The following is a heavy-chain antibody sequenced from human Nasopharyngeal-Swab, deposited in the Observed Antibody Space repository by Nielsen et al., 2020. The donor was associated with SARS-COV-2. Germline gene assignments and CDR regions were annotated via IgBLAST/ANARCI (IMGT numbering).Heavy chain of an antibody. D-gene: IGHD6-13*01. CDR2: INSVETYT. CDR1: GFTFRSYR. Sequence: GSLRLSCAASGFTFRSYRLHWVRQPPGKGLVWVSRINSVETYTDYADSVKGRFTISRDNAKSTLFLQMSNLRADDTAVYYCAREKVGAAAEGFDYWGRGTLVTVSS. V-gene: IGHV3-74*01. J-gene: IGHJ4*02. CDR3: AREKVGAAAEGFDY.